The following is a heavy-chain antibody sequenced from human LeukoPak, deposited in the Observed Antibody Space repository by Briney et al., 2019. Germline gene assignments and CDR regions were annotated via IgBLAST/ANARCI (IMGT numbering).Heavy chain of an antibody. CDR3: ARETSQKGAHYMDV. D-gene: IGHD3-16*01. V-gene: IGHV4-59*01. CDR2: IYYSGST. CDR1: GGSISSYY. J-gene: IGHJ6*03. Sequence: PSETLSLTCTVSGGSISSYYWSWIRQPPGKGLEWIGCIYYSGSTNYNPSLQSRVTISVDTSKNQLSLKLSSVTAADTAVYYCARETSQKGAHYMDVWGKGTTVTISS.